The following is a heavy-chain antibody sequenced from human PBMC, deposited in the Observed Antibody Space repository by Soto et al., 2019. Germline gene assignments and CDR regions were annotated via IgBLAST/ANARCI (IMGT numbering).Heavy chain of an antibody. CDR1: GYTFTSYA. V-gene: IGHV1-3*01. D-gene: IGHD3-16*01. Sequence: ASVKVSCKASGYTFTSYAMLWVRQAPGQRLEWMGWINADNGNTKYSQKFQGRVTITRDTSASTAYMELSSLRSEDTAVYYCANFPVTLEGRPDYYYGMDVWGQGTTVTVSS. CDR3: ANFPVTLEGRPDYYYGMDV. J-gene: IGHJ6*02. CDR2: INADNGNT.